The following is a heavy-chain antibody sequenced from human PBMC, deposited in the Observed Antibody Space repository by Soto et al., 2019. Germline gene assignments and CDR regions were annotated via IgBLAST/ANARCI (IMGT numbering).Heavy chain of an antibody. CDR3: ARGRVYDFWSGYYSSFAY. CDR2: ISSSSSYI. D-gene: IGHD3-3*01. J-gene: IGHJ4*02. V-gene: IGHV3-21*01. CDR1: GFTFSSYS. Sequence: EVQLVESGGGLVKPGGSLRRSCAASGFTFSSYSMNWVRQAPGKGLEWVSSISSSSSYIYYADSVKARFTISRDNAKNSLYLQMHSLRAEDTAVYYCARGRVYDFWSGYYSSFAYCGQGTLVTVSS.